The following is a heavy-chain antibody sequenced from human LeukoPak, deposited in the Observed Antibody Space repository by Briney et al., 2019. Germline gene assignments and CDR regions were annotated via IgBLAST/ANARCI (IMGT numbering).Heavy chain of an antibody. V-gene: IGHV1-18*01. CDR3: ARSGILVTGVRMDV. Sequence: ALVKVSCKASGYIFKSYGVNWVRQAPGQGLEWVGWISGFNGKTDYAQRFQGRVTMTRDTSTNTAYMELRSLRSEDTAVYYCARSGILVTGVRMDVWGKGTTVIVS. J-gene: IGHJ6*03. CDR2: ISGFNGKT. CDR1: GYIFKSYG. D-gene: IGHD4-23*01.